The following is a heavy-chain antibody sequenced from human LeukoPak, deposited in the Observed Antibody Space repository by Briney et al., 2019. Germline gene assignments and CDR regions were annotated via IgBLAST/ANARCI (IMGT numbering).Heavy chain of an antibody. V-gene: IGHV3-15*01. CDR3: TADCSSFTCYAASWVR. J-gene: IGHJ4*02. D-gene: IGHD2-2*01. CDR1: GFIFNKAW. Sequence: PGGSLRLSCAASGFIFNKAWMSWVRLTPGKGLEWVGRIKTKTDVGITDYAPPVRGRFTISRDDSKNTLYLQMSSLKTEDTGVYYCTADCSSFTCYAASWVRWGQGTLVTVSS. CDR2: IKTKTDVGIT.